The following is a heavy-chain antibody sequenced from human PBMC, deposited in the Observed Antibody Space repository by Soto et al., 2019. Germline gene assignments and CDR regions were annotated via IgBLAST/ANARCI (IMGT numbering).Heavy chain of an antibody. J-gene: IGHJ4*02. CDR2: ISYDGSNK. CDR3: AKSFLKQWQTLNLDY. V-gene: IGHV3-30*18. D-gene: IGHD6-19*01. CDR1: GFTFSSYG. Sequence: GGSLRLSCAASGFTFSSYGMHWVRQAPGKGLEWVAVISYDGSNKYYADSVKGRFTISRDNSKNTLYLQMNSLRAEDTAVYYCAKSFLKQWQTLNLDYWGQGTLVTVSS.